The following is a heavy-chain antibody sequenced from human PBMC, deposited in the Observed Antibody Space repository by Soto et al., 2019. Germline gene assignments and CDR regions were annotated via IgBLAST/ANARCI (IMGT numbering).Heavy chain of an antibody. CDR3: ARVGSRDAYNYVLDQ. D-gene: IGHD5-18*01. CDR1: GRIFSSFP. V-gene: IGHV1-69*06. Sequence: QVQVVQSGAEVKKPGSSVKISCKASGRIFSSFPTSWVRQVPGHGLEWMGGVISASGSVTCAPKFQGRVTMTAVNSAGIGYMELTSLTSEDTAIYYCARVGSRDAYNYVLDQWGPGTMVTVSS. CDR2: VISASGSV. J-gene: IGHJ1*01.